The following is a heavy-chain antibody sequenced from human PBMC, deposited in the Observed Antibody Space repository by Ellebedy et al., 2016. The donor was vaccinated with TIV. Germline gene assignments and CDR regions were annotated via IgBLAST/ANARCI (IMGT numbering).Heavy chain of an antibody. J-gene: IGHJ4*02. Sequence: SETLSLXXTVSGGSISSSSYYWGWIRQPPGKGLEWLGSIYYSGSTYYNPSLKSRVTISVDTSKNQFSLKLSSVTAADTAVYYCARRQDIVLMVYANRAFDYWGQGTLVTVSS. CDR3: ARRQDIVLMVYANRAFDY. V-gene: IGHV4-39*01. CDR2: IYYSGST. D-gene: IGHD2-8*01. CDR1: GGSISSSSYY.